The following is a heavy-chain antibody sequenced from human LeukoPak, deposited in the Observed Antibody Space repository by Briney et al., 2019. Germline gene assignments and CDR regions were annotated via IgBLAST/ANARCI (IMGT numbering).Heavy chain of an antibody. CDR3: AREHSGYDFPGRDFYYMDV. D-gene: IGHD5-12*01. CDR1: GFTFNTYN. V-gene: IGHV3-21*01. J-gene: IGHJ6*03. CDR2: ISSSSSSYI. Sequence: GGSLRLSCAASGFTFNTYNMNWVRQAPGKGLEWVSSISSSSSSYIYYADSVKGRFTISRDNAKNSLYLQMNSLRAEDTAVYYCAREHSGYDFPGRDFYYMDVWGKGTTVTVSS.